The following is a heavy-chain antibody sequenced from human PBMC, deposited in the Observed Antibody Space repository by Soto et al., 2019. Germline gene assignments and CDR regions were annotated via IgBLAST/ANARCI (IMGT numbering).Heavy chain of an antibody. V-gene: IGHV1-2*02. Sequence: ASVKVSCKASGYTFTGYYMHWVRQAPGQGLEWMGWIDPNSGGTNYAQKFQGRVTMTRDTSKNHFSLKLRSVTAADSAVHYCARSGTTTPPFPKQWGQGTLVTVSS. CDR1: GYTFTGYY. D-gene: IGHD1-1*01. J-gene: IGHJ4*02. CDR3: ARSGTTTPPFPKQ. CDR2: IDPNSGGT.